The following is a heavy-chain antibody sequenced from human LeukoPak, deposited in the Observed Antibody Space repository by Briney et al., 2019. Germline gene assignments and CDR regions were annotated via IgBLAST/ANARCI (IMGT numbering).Heavy chain of an antibody. D-gene: IGHD6-13*01. CDR2: IKQDGREK. V-gene: IGHV3-7*01. CDR3: ARDSWDGDLDY. Sequence: GRSLRLSCAVSGFTFTSYWMSWVRQAPGKGLEWVANIKQDGREKHYVDSVKGRFTISRDNAKNSLFLQMQSLRAEDTAVYYCARDSWDGDLDYWGQGTLVTVSS. CDR1: GFTFTSYW. J-gene: IGHJ4*02.